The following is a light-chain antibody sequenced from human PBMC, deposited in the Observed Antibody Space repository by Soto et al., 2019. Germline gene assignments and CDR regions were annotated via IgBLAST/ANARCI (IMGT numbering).Light chain of an antibody. CDR3: QQLKKYPLT. CDR1: QGISSY. J-gene: IGKJ4*01. V-gene: IGKV1-9*01. Sequence: IQLTQSPSSLSASVGDRVTITCRASQGISSYLGWYQQKPGKAPKLLIYDAATLQSGVPSRFSGSGSGTDFTLTNTSLQPEDFATYYCQQLKKYPLTFGGGTKVEIK. CDR2: DAA.